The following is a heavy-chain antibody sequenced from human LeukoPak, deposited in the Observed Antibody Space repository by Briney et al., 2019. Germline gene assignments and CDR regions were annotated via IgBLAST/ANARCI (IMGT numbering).Heavy chain of an antibody. CDR1: GGSISGYS. CDR3: ARDNPAGP. D-gene: IGHD3-10*01. CDR2: VYTSGNT. J-gene: IGHJ5*02. V-gene: IGHV4-4*07. Sequence: SETLSLTCTVSGGSISGYSWSWIRQSAGKGLEWIGRVYTSGNTNYNPSFKSRVTMSIDTSKKQFSLKLRSVTAGDTAVYYCARDNPAGPWGQGTLVTVSS.